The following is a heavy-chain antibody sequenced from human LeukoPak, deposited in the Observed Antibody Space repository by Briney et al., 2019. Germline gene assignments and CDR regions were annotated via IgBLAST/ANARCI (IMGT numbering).Heavy chain of an antibody. D-gene: IGHD4-11*01. Sequence: PGGSLRLSCAASGFTFSIYEMNWVRQAPGKGLEWVSYISNSGGTIYYADSVKGRFTISRDNAKNSLYLQMNSLRAEDTALYYCAREMAVNAFYIWGQGTMVTVSS. V-gene: IGHV3-48*03. J-gene: IGHJ3*02. CDR3: AREMAVNAFYI. CDR1: GFTFSIYE. CDR2: ISNSGGTI.